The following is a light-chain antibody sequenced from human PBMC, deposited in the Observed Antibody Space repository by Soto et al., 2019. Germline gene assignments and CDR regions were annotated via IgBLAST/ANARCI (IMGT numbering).Light chain of an antibody. CDR1: QGIGNY. J-gene: IGKJ4*01. V-gene: IGKV1-27*01. CDR2: GAS. Sequence: DIQMTQSPSSVSASVGDRVTITCRASQGIGNYLAWYQQKPGKVPKLLIYGASTLQSGVPSRFSGSGSGTDFTLIISSLQPEDFATYFCQQGDSFPFTFGGGTKVDIK. CDR3: QQGDSFPFT.